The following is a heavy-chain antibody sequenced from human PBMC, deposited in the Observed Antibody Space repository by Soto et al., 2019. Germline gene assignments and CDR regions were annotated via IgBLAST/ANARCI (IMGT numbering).Heavy chain of an antibody. CDR1: GYTFTDFY. V-gene: IGHV1-2*02. CDR3: ATGTNGTTEWYHP. Sequence: QEQLVQSGTEVKKPGASVTVSCKSSGYTFTDFYLHWLRQAPGQGLEWVGWINPKTGDTKSSQKFQGRVTMSRDTSVSTAYIDLTSLTSDDTAMYYCATGTNGTTEWYHPWGQGTRVTVSS. D-gene: IGHD1-1*01. J-gene: IGHJ5*02. CDR2: INPKTGDT.